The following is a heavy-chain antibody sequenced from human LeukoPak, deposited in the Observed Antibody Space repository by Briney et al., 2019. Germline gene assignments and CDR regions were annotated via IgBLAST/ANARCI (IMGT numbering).Heavy chain of an antibody. J-gene: IGHJ4*02. D-gene: IGHD4-17*01. CDR1: GFTVSSNY. CDR3: ATGTYGDYLDY. CDR2: IYSGGST. V-gene: IGHV3-66*02. Sequence: PGGSLRLSCAASGFTVSSNYMSWVRQAPGKGLGWVSVIYSGGSTYYADSVKGRFTISRDNSRNTLYLQMNSLRAEDTAVYYCATGTYGDYLDYWGQGTLVTVSS.